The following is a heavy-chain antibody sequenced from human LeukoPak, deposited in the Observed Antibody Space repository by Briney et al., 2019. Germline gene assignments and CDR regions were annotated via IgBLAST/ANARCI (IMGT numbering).Heavy chain of an antibody. V-gene: IGHV3-7*01. J-gene: IGHJ4*02. D-gene: IGHD6-19*01. CDR2: IKQDGSEK. CDR1: GFTFSSYW. CDR3: ATRLPGIAVD. Sequence: GGSLRLSCGASGFTFSSYWMSWVRQAPGKGLEWVANIKQDGSEKYYVDSVKGRFTISRDNAKNSLYLQMNSLRAEDTSVYYCATRLPGIAVDWGQGTLVTVSS.